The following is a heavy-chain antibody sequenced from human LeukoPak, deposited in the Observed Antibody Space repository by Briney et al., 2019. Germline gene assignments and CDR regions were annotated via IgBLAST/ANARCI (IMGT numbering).Heavy chain of an antibody. D-gene: IGHD3-22*01. CDR2: IHPRDSIT. CDR1: GYSLTDHW. J-gene: IGHJ6*02. Sequence: GESLKISCQASGYSLTDHWIAWVRQMPGKGLDWMGPIHPRDSITKYSPSFQGQVTFSADMSLNTAYLQWTSLWASDTAMYYCARHVDYSNKGVYYAYSMDVWGQGTKVTVSS. CDR3: ARHVDYSNKGVYYAYSMDV. V-gene: IGHV5-51*01.